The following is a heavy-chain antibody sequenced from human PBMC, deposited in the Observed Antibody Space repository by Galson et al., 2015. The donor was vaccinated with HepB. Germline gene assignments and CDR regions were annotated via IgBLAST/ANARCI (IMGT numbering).Heavy chain of an antibody. CDR2: ISSSSSTI. J-gene: IGHJ5*02. V-gene: IGHV3-48*01. Sequence: SLRLSCAASGFTFSSYSMNWVRQAPGKGLEWVSYISSSSSTIYYADSVKGRFTISRDNAKNSLYLQMNSLRAEDTAVYYCARVAHHYYGSGGCLDPWGQGTLVTVSS. CDR1: GFTFSSYS. D-gene: IGHD3-10*01. CDR3: ARVAHHYYGSGGCLDP.